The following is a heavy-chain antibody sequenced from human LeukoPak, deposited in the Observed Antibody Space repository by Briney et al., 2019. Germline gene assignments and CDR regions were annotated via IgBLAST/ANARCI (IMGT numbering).Heavy chain of an antibody. CDR3: AILTYYDFWSGQVYYFDY. CDR1: GGSISSSSYY. CDR2: IYYSGST. Sequence: SETLSLTCTVSGGSISSSSYYWGWIRQPPGKGLEWIGSIYYSGSTYYNPSHKSRVTISVDTSKNQFSLKLSSVTAADTAVYYCAILTYYDFWSGQVYYFDYWGQGTLVTVSS. J-gene: IGHJ4*02. D-gene: IGHD3-3*01. V-gene: IGHV4-39*01.